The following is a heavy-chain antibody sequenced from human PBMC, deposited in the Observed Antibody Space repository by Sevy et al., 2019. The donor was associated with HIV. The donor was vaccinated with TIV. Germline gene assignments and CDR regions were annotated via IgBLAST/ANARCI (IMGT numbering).Heavy chain of an antibody. CDR2: IRSKANSYAT. J-gene: IGHJ4*02. V-gene: IGHV3-73*01. CDR3: TRHGPYGDYDY. Sequence: GESLKISCAASGFTFSGSAMHWVRQASGKGLEWVGRIRSKANSYATAYAASVKGRFTISRDDSKNTAYLQMNSLKTEDTAVYYCTRHGPYGDYDYWGQGTLVTVSS. D-gene: IGHD4-17*01. CDR1: GFTFSGSA.